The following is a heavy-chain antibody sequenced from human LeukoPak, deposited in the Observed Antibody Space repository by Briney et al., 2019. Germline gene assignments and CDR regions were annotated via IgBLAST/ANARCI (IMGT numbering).Heavy chain of an antibody. Sequence: GGSLRLSCAASGFSNSTYVMMCVRQAPGGGLECVSAISGSGGSTYYADSVKGRFTISRDNGQNSLYLQMNSLRAEDTAVYYCARPPYCSSTSCYKDYYYYMDVWGKGTTVTISS. CDR2: ISGSGGST. CDR1: GFSNSTYV. J-gene: IGHJ6*03. CDR3: ARPPYCSSTSCYKDYYYYMDV. D-gene: IGHD2-2*02. V-gene: IGHV3-23*01.